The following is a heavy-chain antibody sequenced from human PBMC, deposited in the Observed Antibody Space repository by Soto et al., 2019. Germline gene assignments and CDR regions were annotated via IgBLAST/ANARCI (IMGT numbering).Heavy chain of an antibody. J-gene: IGHJ6*02. CDR1: GYSFTSYW. V-gene: IGHV5-10-1*01. CDR3: ARRKTAAAASYYYYGMDV. Sequence: GESLKISCKGSGYSFTSYWISWVRQMPGKGLEWMGRIDPSDSYTNYSPSFQGHVTISADKSISTAYLQWSSLKASDTAMYYCARRKTAAAASYYYYGMDVWGQGTTVTV. CDR2: IDPSDSYT. D-gene: IGHD6-13*01.